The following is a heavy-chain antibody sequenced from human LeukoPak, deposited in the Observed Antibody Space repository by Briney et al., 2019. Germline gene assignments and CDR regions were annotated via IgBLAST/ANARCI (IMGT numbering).Heavy chain of an antibody. CDR1: GYTFTSYG. Sequence: ASVKVSCKASGYTFTSYGISWVRQAPGQGLEWMGWISAYNGNTNYAQKLQGRVTMTTDTSTSTAYMELRSLRSDDTAVYYCARDIGTDYGDFSDAFDIWGQGTMVTASS. CDR2: ISAYNGNT. CDR3: ARDIGTDYGDFSDAFDI. J-gene: IGHJ3*02. D-gene: IGHD4-17*01. V-gene: IGHV1-18*01.